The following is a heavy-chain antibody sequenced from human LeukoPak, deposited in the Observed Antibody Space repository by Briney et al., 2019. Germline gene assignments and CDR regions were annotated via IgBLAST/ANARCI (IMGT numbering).Heavy chain of an antibody. V-gene: IGHV3-9*01. CDR2: ISWNSGYI. Sequence: GGSLRLSCAASGFTFDDYAMHWVRQVPGKGLEWVAGISWNSGYIDYADSVRGRFTISRDNSKNTLYLQMNSLRAEDTAVYYCATDYDILTGYCYYWGQGTLVTVSS. CDR3: ATDYDILTGYCYY. D-gene: IGHD3-9*01. CDR1: GFTFDDYA. J-gene: IGHJ4*02.